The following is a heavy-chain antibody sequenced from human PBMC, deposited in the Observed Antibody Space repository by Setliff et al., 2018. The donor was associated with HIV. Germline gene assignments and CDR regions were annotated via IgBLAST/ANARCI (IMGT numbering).Heavy chain of an antibody. J-gene: IGHJ6*03. CDR1: GITFSSYW. V-gene: IGHV3-7*01. CDR2: IKEDGSET. CDR3: ARDATRGGDMDV. D-gene: IGHD2-15*01. Sequence: GGSLRLSCAGSGITFSSYWLSWVRQAPGKGLEWVATIKEDGSETYYVESVKGRFTISRDNAKNSLNLQMNSLRAEDTAVYYCARDATRGGDMDVWAKGTTV.